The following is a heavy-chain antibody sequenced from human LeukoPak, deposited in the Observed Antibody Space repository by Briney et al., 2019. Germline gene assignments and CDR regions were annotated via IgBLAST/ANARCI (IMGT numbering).Heavy chain of an antibody. CDR3: ASTYCSSTSCYPGPFDY. V-gene: IGHV3-7*01. Sequence: GGSLRLSCAASGFTFSSYWMSWVRQAPGKGLEWVANIKQDGSEKYYVDSVKGRFTISRDNAKNSLYLQMNSLRAEDTAVYYCASTYCSSTSCYPGPFDYWGQGTLVTVSS. J-gene: IGHJ4*02. CDR1: GFTFSSYW. D-gene: IGHD2-2*01. CDR2: IKQDGSEK.